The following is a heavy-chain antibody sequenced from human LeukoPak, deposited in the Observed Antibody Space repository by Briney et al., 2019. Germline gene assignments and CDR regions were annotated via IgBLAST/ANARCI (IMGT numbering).Heavy chain of an antibody. D-gene: IGHD5-12*01. J-gene: IGHJ4*02. CDR2: IWYDGSNT. CDR1: GFTFSNYG. Sequence: PWGSLRLSCAASGFTFSNYGMHWVRQAPGKGLEWMTIIWYDGSNTYYADSVKGRFTISRDNSKNTLYLQMNSLRAEDTAVYYCARDGGATGDLDYWGQGTLVTVST. V-gene: IGHV3-33*01. CDR3: ARDGGATGDLDY.